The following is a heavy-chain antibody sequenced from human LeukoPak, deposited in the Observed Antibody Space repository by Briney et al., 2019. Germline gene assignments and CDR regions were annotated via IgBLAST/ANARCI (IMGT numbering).Heavy chain of an antibody. CDR2: INHSGST. D-gene: IGHD2-2*02. V-gene: IGHV4-34*01. CDR1: GGSFSGYY. Sequence: KPSETLSLTCAVYGGSFSGYYWSWIRQPPGKGLEWIGEINHSGSTNYNPSLESRVTISVDTSKNQFSLKLSSVTAADTAVYYCARDRYCTSTSCYMPTHYWGQGTLVTASS. J-gene: IGHJ4*02. CDR3: ARDRYCTSTSCYMPTHY.